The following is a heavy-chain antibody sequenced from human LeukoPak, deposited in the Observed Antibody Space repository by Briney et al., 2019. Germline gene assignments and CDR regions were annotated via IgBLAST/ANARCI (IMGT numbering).Heavy chain of an antibody. D-gene: IGHD5-12*01. J-gene: IGHJ4*02. CDR1: GGSFSGYY. V-gene: IGHV4-34*01. CDR2: INHSGST. Sequence: SETLSLTCAVYGGSFSGYYWSWIRQPPGKGLEWIGEINHSGSTNYNPSLKSRVTISVDTSKNQFSLKLSSVTAAGTAVYYCARPGYSGYDRRLYYFDYWGQGTLVTVSS. CDR3: ARPGYSGYDRRLYYFDY.